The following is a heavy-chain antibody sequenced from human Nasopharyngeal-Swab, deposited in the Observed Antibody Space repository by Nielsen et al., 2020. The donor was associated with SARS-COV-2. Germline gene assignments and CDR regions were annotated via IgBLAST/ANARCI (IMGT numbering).Heavy chain of an antibody. D-gene: IGHD2-15*01. CDR3: ARLYCTAGNCYSGTDSFDI. Sequence: SVQVSCRGSGYSLVGRSFTNYWLAWARKVLGKGLEWMGVIFPGDSDTRYSRSFRGQVIISVDKSVDTTYLQWSSLKASDTAIYYRARLYCTAGNCYSGTDSFDIWGQGIMVTVSS. CDR1: GYSLVGRSFTNYW. J-gene: IGHJ3*02. V-gene: IGHV5-51*01. CDR2: IFPGDSDT.